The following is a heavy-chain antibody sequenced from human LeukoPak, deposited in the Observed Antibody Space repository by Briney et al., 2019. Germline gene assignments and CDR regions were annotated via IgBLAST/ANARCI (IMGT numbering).Heavy chain of an antibody. V-gene: IGHV4-4*07. J-gene: IGHJ4*02. CDR1: GCSITTYY. Sequence: SSETLSLTCTVSGCSITTYYWSWLRQPAGKGLEWIGRFYVSGSIDYNPSLKSRITISLDKSKNQFSLNLTSVTAADTAVYYCARQGGLGTPASGSLEAFDYWGQGTLVTVSS. CDR3: ARQGGLGTPASGSLEAFDY. CDR2: FYVSGSI. D-gene: IGHD4-23*01.